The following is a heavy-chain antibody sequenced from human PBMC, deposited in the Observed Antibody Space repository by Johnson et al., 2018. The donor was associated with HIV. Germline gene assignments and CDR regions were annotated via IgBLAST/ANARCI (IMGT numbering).Heavy chain of an antibody. CDR3: AKEGHYYDDYHAFDI. CDR1: GFTFSSYG. CDR2: ISYDGSNK. D-gene: IGHD3-16*01. J-gene: IGHJ3*02. V-gene: IGHV3-30*18. Sequence: VQLVESGGGVVQPGRSLRLSCAASGFTFSSYGMHWVRQAPGKGLEWVAVISYDGSNKYYADSVKGRFTISRDNSKNTLYLQMNSLRAEDTAVYYCAKEGHYYDDYHAFDIWGQGTMVTVSS.